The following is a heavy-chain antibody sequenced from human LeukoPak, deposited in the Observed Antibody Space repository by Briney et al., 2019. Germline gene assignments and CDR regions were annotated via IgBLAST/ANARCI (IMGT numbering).Heavy chain of an antibody. CDR3: ASLDTAKQPLANH. V-gene: IGHV3-7*03. J-gene: IGHJ5*02. CDR2: IREERGQE. D-gene: IGHD5-18*01. Sequence: GGSLRLSCVASGLTVSNHWMSWVRQAPGKGLEWVANIREERGQEYYVDSVKGRFTISKNSAKNSLYLQMNTLRVEDTAKHYCASLDTAKQPLANHWGQGTLVTVSS. CDR1: GLTVSNHW.